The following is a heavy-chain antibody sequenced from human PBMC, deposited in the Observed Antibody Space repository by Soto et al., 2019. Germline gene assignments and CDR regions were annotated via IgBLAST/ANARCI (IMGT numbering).Heavy chain of an antibody. V-gene: IGHV5-51*01. CDR2: IYPGDSDT. CDR1: GYSFTSYW. CDR3: ARGSCLGGSCYTYYYYGMDV. J-gene: IGHJ6*02. Sequence: PGESLKISCKGSGYSFTSYWIGWVRQMPGKGLEWMGIIYPGDSDTRYSPSFQGQVTISADKSISTAYLQWSSLKASDTAMYYCARGSCLGGSCYTYYYYGMDVRGQGTTVTVSS. D-gene: IGHD2-15*01.